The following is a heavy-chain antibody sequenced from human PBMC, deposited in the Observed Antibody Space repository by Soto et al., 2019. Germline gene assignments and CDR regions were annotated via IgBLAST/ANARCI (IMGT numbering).Heavy chain of an antibody. D-gene: IGHD3-10*01. CDR2: INHSGST. V-gene: IGHV4-34*01. CDR3: ARDLWVRGEPSGMDV. J-gene: IGHJ6*02. Sequence: SETLSLTCAVYGGSFSGYYWTWIRQPPGTGLEWIGEINHSGSTNYNPSLKSRVTISVDTSKNQFSLKLSSVTAADTAVYYCARDLWVRGEPSGMDVWGQGTTVTVSS. CDR1: GGSFSGYY.